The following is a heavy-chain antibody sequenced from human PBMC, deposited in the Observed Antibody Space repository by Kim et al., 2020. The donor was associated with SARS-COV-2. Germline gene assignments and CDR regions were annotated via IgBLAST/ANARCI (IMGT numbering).Heavy chain of an antibody. V-gene: IGHV3-33*06. CDR2: IWYDGSNK. D-gene: IGHD6-19*01. CDR3: AKDRAQWLVLGNGMDV. CDR1: GFTFSSYG. Sequence: GGSLRLSCAASGFTFSSYGMHWVRQAPGKGLEWVAVIWYDGSNKYYADSVKGRFTISRDNSKNTLYLQMNSLRAEDTAVYYCAKDRAQWLVLGNGMDVWGQGTTVTVSS. J-gene: IGHJ6*02.